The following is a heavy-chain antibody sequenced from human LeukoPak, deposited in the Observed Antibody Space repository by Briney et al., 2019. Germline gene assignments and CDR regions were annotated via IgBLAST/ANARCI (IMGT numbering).Heavy chain of an antibody. CDR2: INAGNGNT. V-gene: IGHV1-3*01. Sequence: ASVKVSCKASGYTFTSYAMHWVRQAPGQRLEWMGWINAGNGNTKYPQKFQGRVTITRDTSASTAYMELSSLRSEDTAVYYCAREDTMVRVGFDYWGQGTLVTVSS. D-gene: IGHD3-10*01. J-gene: IGHJ4*02. CDR1: GYTFTSYA. CDR3: AREDTMVRVGFDY.